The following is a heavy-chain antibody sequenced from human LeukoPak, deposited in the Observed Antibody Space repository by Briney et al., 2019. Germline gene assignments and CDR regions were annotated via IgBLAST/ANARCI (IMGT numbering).Heavy chain of an antibody. CDR3: ARGVVVPAEGWFDP. Sequence: ASVKVSCMASGYTFTSYGISWVRQAPGQGLEWMGWISAYNGNSNYAQKFQGRVTITADESTSTAYMELSSLRSEDTAVYYCARGVVVPAEGWFDPWGQGTLVTVSS. D-gene: IGHD2-2*01. J-gene: IGHJ5*02. CDR1: GYTFTSYG. V-gene: IGHV1-18*01. CDR2: ISAYNGNS.